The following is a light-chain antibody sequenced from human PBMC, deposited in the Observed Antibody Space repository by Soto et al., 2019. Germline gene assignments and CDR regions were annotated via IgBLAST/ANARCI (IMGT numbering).Light chain of an antibody. Sequence: QSVLTQPASVSGSPGQSITISCTGTSSDVGGYYYVSWYQQYPGKAPKLMIYEVSNRPSGVSNRFSGSKSGNTASLTISGLQAEDEADYYCSSYISSASYVFGTGTKVTVL. CDR2: EVS. J-gene: IGLJ1*01. CDR1: SSDVGGYYY. CDR3: SSYISSASYV. V-gene: IGLV2-14*01.